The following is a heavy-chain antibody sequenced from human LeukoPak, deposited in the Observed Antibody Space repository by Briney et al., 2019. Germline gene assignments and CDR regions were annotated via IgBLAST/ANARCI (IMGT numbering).Heavy chain of an antibody. D-gene: IGHD3-3*01. Sequence: PGGSLRLSCAASGFTFSSYTMSWVRQAPGKGLEWVSAISGSGGSTHYADSVKGRFTISRDNSKNTLYLQMNSLRAEDTAVYYCVKNFWSDKYYYYYMDVWGKGTTVTVSS. V-gene: IGHV3-23*01. J-gene: IGHJ6*03. CDR3: VKNFWSDKYYYYYMDV. CDR1: GFTFSSYT. CDR2: ISGSGGST.